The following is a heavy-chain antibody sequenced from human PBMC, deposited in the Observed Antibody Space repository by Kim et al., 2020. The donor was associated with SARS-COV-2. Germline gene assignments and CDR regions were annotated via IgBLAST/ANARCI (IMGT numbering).Heavy chain of an antibody. J-gene: IGHJ4*02. D-gene: IGHD1-26*01. Sequence: GGSLRLSCAASGFSFNSYAMTWVRQPPGKGLEWVSVITSYGDTYYADSVKGRFTISRDHSRNTLYLQMNSLRAEDTAVYYCAKEREVGGATDYWGQGTL. CDR2: ITSYGDT. V-gene: IGHV3-23*01. CDR3: AKEREVGGATDY. CDR1: GFSFNSYA.